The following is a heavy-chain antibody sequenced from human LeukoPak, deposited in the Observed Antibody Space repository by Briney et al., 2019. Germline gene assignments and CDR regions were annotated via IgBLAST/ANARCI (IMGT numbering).Heavy chain of an antibody. V-gene: IGHV4-34*01. J-gene: IGHJ4*02. D-gene: IGHD3-10*01. CDR3: ARGRLGGSGSYYNVLDY. Sequence: SETLSLTCAVYGGSFRGYYWSWIRQPPGKGLEWIGEINHSGSTNYNPSLKSRVTISVDTSRNQFSLKLSSVTAADTAVYYCARGRLGGSGSYYNVLDYWGQGTLVTVSS. CDR2: INHSGST. CDR1: GGSFRGYY.